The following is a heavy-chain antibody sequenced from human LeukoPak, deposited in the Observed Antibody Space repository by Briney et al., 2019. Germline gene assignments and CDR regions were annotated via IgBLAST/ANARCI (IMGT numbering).Heavy chain of an antibody. V-gene: IGHV4-34*01. J-gene: IGHJ3*02. CDR1: GGSFSGYY. Sequence: PSETLSLTCAVYGGSFSGYYWSWIRQPPGKGLEWIGEINHSGSTNYNPSLKSRVTISVDTSKNQFSLQLNSVVPEDTAVYYCARNNAFEIWGQGTMVTVSS. CDR2: INHSGST. CDR3: ARNNAFEI.